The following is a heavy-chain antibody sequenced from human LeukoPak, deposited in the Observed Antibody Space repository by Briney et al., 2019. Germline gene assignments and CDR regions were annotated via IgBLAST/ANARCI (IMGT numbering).Heavy chain of an antibody. V-gene: IGHV6-1*01. CDR1: GDSFSVKSDV. Sequence: HSQPLSLTCALSGDSFSVKSDVWNWIRQSPSRGLEWLGRTYYRSKWINDYATSVKSRIIISPDTSKNQFSLHLNSVTPEDTAVYYCARDADWAYDAFDIWGQGTMVNVSS. J-gene: IGHJ3*02. CDR3: ARDADWAYDAFDI. CDR2: TYYRSKWIN. D-gene: IGHD3-9*01.